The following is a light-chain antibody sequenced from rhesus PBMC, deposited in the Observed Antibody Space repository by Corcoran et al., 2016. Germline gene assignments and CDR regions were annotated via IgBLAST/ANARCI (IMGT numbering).Light chain of an antibody. CDR1: QDIKKE. J-gene: IGKJ2*01. Sequence: DIQMTQSPSSLSASVRDRVTVTCRASQDIKKELSWYQQKPGQAPTLLNYAATSLQTGVSSRFSGSGSWTDYTLTISSLQPEDVATYYCLQDYITPYSFGQGTKVEIK. CDR3: LQDYITPYS. CDR2: AAT. V-gene: IGKV1-94*01.